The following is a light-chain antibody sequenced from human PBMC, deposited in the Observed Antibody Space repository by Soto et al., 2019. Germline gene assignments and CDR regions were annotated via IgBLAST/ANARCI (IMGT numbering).Light chain of an antibody. Sequence: DVVMTQSPLSLPVTLGQSASISCRSSQSVVYSDGIAYLSWFQQRPGQSPRRLIYQASNRDSGVPDRFSGSGSDTDFTLTISRVEAQDVGVYYCMQGTHWPPTFGRGTKVEIK. CDR2: QAS. CDR1: QSVVYSDGIAY. V-gene: IGKV2-30*01. CDR3: MQGTHWPPT. J-gene: IGKJ1*01.